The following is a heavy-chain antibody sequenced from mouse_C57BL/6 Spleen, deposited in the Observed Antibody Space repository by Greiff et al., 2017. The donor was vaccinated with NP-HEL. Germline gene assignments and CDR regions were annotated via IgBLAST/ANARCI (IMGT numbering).Heavy chain of an antibody. CDR3: ARVHYYGSSPYAMDY. J-gene: IGHJ4*01. V-gene: IGHV1-50*01. D-gene: IGHD1-1*01. CDR2: IDPSDSYT. Sequence: VQLQQSGAELVKPGASVKLSCKASGYTFTSYWMQWVKQRPGQGLEWIGEIDPSDSYTNYNQKFKGKATLTVDTSSSTAYMQRSSLTSEDSAVYDCARVHYYGSSPYAMDYWGQGTSVTVSS. CDR1: GYTFTSYW.